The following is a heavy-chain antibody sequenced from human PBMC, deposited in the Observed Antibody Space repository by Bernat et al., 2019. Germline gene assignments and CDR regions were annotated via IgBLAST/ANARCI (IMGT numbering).Heavy chain of an antibody. CDR1: GFTFGDYA. CDR3: TRVAGTSPHYYSSYAMDV. D-gene: IGHD1-7*01. Sequence: EVQLVESGGGLVQPGQSLRLSCIASGFTFGDYALSWVRQAPGKGLDWVGFIRSKTYGGTTEYAASGRGRFIISRDDSKSIAYLQMNYLKTEDTAVYFCTRVAGTSPHYYSSYAMDVWGQGTTVTVSS. V-gene: IGHV3-49*04. CDR2: IRSKTYGGTT. J-gene: IGHJ6*02.